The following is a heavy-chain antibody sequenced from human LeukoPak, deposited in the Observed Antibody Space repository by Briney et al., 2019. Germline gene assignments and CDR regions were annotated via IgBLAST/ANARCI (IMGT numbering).Heavy chain of an antibody. Sequence: PSETLSLTCAVYGGSFSGYYWSWIRQPPWKGLEWIGEINHSGSTNYNPSLKSRVTISVDTSKNQFSLKLSSVTAADTAVYYCASYSSFSVSSYFYWGQGTLVTVSS. V-gene: IGHV4-34*01. D-gene: IGHD6-6*01. CDR3: ASYSSFSVSSYFY. CDR1: GGSFSGYY. J-gene: IGHJ4*02. CDR2: INHSGST.